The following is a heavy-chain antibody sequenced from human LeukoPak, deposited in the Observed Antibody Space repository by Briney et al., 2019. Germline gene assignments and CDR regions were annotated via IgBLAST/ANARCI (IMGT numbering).Heavy chain of an antibody. CDR2: INPNSGGT. J-gene: IGHJ3*02. CDR1: GYTFTNFG. D-gene: IGHD3-22*01. CDR3: AREGHGNTMIVRDAFDI. V-gene: IGHV1-2*02. Sequence: ASVKVSCKSSGYTFTNFGINWVRQAPGQGLEWMGWINPNSGGTNYAQKFQGRVTMTRDTSISTAYMELSRLRSDDTAVYYCAREGHGNTMIVRDAFDIWGQGTMVTVSS.